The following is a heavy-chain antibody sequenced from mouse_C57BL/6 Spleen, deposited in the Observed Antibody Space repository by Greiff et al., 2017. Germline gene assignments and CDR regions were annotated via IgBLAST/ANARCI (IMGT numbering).Heavy chain of an antibody. Sequence: VQLQQPGAELVKPGASVKMSCKASGYTFTSYWITWVKQRPGQGLEWIGDIYPGSGSTNYNEKFKSKATLTVDTSSSTAYMQLSSLTSEDSAVYYCARGAYYGSSFSYWYFDVWGTGTTVTVSP. V-gene: IGHV1-55*01. CDR1: GYTFTSYW. J-gene: IGHJ1*03. CDR3: ARGAYYGSSFSYWYFDV. CDR2: IYPGSGST. D-gene: IGHD1-1*01.